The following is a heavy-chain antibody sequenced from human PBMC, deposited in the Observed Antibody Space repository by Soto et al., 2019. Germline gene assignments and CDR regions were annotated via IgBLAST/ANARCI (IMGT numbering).Heavy chain of an antibody. CDR1: GGSFSGYY. CDR2: INHSGST. CDR3: ARGEGGFQH. J-gene: IGHJ1*01. V-gene: IGHV4-34*01. Sequence: QVQLQQWGAGLLKPSETLSLTCAVYGGSFSGYYWSWIRQPPGKGLEWIGEINHSGSTNYNPSFKSRVTILVDTSKHQFSLKTSSVTAADTAVYYCARGEGGFQHWGQGTLVTVSS.